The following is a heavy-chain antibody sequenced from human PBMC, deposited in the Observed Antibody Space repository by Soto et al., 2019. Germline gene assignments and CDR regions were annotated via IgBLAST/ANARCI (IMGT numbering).Heavy chain of an antibody. CDR3: ARDKAPIAALFCDAFDI. CDR1: GFTFSSYS. D-gene: IGHD6-6*01. Sequence: GGSLRLSCAASGFTFSSYSMNWVRQAPWKGLEWVSYISSSSSTIYYADSVKGRFTISRDNAKNSLYLQMNSLRAEDTAVYYCARDKAPIAALFCDAFDIWGQGTMVTVSS. CDR2: ISSSSSTI. V-gene: IGHV3-48*04. J-gene: IGHJ3*02.